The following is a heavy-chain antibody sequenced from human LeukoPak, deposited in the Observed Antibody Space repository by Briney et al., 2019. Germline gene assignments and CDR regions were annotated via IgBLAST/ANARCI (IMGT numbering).Heavy chain of an antibody. CDR2: IYYSGST. CDR3: ARHPQQLLHFPSFDY. V-gene: IGHV4-39*01. D-gene: IGHD2-15*01. Sequence: SETLSLTCTVSGGSISSSSYYWGWIRQPPGKGLEWIGSIYYSGSTYYNPSLKSRVTISVDTSKNQFSLKLSSVTAADTAVYYCARHPQQLLHFPSFDYWGQGTLVTVSS. J-gene: IGHJ4*02. CDR1: GGSISSSSYY.